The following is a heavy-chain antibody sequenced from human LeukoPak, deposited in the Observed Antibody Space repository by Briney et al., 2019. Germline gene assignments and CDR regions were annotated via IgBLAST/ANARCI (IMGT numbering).Heavy chain of an antibody. CDR3: AKDLGYYSSYYYGMDV. V-gene: IGHV3-33*06. Sequence: GGSLRLSCAASGFTFSSYGMHWVRQAPGKGLEWVAVIWYDGSNKYYADSVKGRFTISRDNSENTLYLQMNSLRAEDSAVYYCAKDLGYYSSYYYGMDVWGQGTTVTVSS. J-gene: IGHJ6*02. D-gene: IGHD4-11*01. CDR1: GFTFSSYG. CDR2: IWYDGSNK.